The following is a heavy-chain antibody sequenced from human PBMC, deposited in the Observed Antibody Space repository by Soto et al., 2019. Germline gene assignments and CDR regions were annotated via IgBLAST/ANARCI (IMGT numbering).Heavy chain of an antibody. J-gene: IGHJ6*02. V-gene: IGHV1-3*01. CDR2: INAGNGNT. CDR1: GITFNRSA. Sequence: ASVKVSCKASGITFNRSAIQWVRQARGQRLEWMGWINAGNGNTKYSQKFQGRATITRDTSASTAYMELSSLRSEDTAVYYCARGPRDYYGMDVWGQGTTVTVSS. CDR3: ARGPRDYYGMDV.